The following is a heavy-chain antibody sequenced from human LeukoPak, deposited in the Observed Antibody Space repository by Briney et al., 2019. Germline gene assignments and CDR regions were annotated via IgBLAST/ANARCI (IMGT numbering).Heavy chain of an antibody. CDR1: GGSFSRYY. Sequence: PSETLSLTCAVYGGSFSRYYWSWIRQPPGKGLEWIGEINHSGSTNYNPSLKSRVTISVDTSKNQFSLKLSSVTAAGTAVYYCARSPKTRYFDWLRADYWGQGTLVTVSS. CDR2: INHSGST. J-gene: IGHJ4*02. CDR3: ARSPKTRYFDWLRADY. V-gene: IGHV4-34*01. D-gene: IGHD3-9*01.